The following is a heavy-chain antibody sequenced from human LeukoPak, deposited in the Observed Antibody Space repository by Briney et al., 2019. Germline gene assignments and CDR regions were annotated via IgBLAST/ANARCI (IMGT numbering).Heavy chain of an antibody. J-gene: IGHJ4*02. D-gene: IGHD3-10*01. CDR2: IIPILGIA. Sequence: GASVKVCCKASAGTFSSYAISWVRQAPGQGLEWMGRIIPILGIANYAQTFQGRVTITADKSTRKAYMELSSLSSEDTAVYYCAAREDYYGSGSYFEHFDYWGQGTLVTVSS. CDR3: AAREDYYGSGSYFEHFDY. V-gene: IGHV1-69*04. CDR1: AGTFSSYA.